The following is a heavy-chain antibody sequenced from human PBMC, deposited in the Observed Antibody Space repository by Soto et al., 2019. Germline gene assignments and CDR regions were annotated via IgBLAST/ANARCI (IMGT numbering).Heavy chain of an antibody. V-gene: IGHV4-59*01. CDR1: GGSIGSYY. CDR3: ARLGVDTAMDYYYYYMDV. Sequence: TSETLSLTRTVSGGSIGSYYWSWIRHPPGKGLEWIGYIYYSGSTNYNPSLKSRVTISVDTSKNQFSLKLSSVTAADTAVYYCARLGVDTAMDYYYYYMDVSGKPTTVTVSS. J-gene: IGHJ6*03. D-gene: IGHD5-18*01. CDR2: IYYSGST.